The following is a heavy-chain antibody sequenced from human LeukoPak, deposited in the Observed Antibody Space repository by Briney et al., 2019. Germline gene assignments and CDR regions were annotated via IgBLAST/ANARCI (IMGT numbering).Heavy chain of an antibody. D-gene: IGHD3-22*01. CDR3: ARDPSTYYYDSSGYCLDY. J-gene: IGHJ4*02. Sequence: ASVKVPCKASGYTFTGYYMHWVRQAPGQGLEWMGRINPNSGGTNYAQKFQGRVTMTRDTSISTAYMELSRLRSDDTAVYYCARDPSTYYYDSSGYCLDYWGQGTLVTVSS. CDR1: GYTFTGYY. CDR2: INPNSGGT. V-gene: IGHV1-2*06.